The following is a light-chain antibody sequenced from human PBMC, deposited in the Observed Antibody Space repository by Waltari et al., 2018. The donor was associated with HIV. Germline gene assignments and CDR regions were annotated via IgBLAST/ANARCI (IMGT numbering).Light chain of an antibody. Sequence: QLVVTQSPSASASLGASVTPTCTLSSSHSPYAIASHPQQPEKAPRYLMKLNNNGSHIKGDGIPNRFSGSSSGAERYLTISSLQSEDEADYYCQTWGTGIQVFGGGTKLTVL. CDR2: LNNNGSH. V-gene: IGLV4-69*01. CDR3: QTWGTGIQV. CDR1: SSHSPYA. J-gene: IGLJ3*02.